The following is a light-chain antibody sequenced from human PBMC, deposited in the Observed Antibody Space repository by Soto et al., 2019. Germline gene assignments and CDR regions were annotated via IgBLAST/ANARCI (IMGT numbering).Light chain of an antibody. V-gene: IGKV3-20*01. CDR1: QSVSSY. CDR3: QQYRSPPPT. J-gene: IGKJ4*01. Sequence: EIVLTQSPATLSLSPGERATLSCRASQSVSSYLAWYQQKPGQAPRLLIYGATSRATGIPGRFSGSGSGTDFTLTVSGLEPEDFAVYYCQQYRSPPPTFGGGTKWIS. CDR2: GAT.